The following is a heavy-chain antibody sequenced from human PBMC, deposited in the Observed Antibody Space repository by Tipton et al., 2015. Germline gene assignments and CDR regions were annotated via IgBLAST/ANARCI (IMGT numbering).Heavy chain of an antibody. Sequence: GLVKPSETLSLTCTVSGGSVSSGSYYWSWIRQPPGKGLEWIGYISFSDTTHYNPSLKSRITISLNTSKNQFSLKMSSVTAADTAVYFCARDLEHGMDVWGQGTTVTVS. CDR1: GGSVSSGSYY. CDR2: ISFSDTT. J-gene: IGHJ6*02. V-gene: IGHV4-61*01. CDR3: ARDLEHGMDV.